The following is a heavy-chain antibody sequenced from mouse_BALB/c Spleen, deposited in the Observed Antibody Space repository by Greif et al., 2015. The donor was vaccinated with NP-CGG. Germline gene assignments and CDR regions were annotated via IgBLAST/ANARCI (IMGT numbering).Heavy chain of an antibody. Sequence: EVQRVESGGGLVQPGGSMKLSCVASGFTFSNYWMNWVRQSPEKGLEWVAEIRLKSNNYATHYAESVKGRFTISRDDSKSSVYLQMNNLRAEDTGIYYCTRDYGRRFDYWGQGTTLTVSS. J-gene: IGHJ2*01. CDR1: GFTFSNYW. D-gene: IGHD1-1*01. CDR2: IRLKSNNYAT. V-gene: IGHV6-6*02. CDR3: TRDYGRRFDY.